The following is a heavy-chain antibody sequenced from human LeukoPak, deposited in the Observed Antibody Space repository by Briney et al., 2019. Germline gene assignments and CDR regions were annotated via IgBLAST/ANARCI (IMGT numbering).Heavy chain of an antibody. D-gene: IGHD2-2*01. CDR1: GYTFSSYD. CDR3: ARDAKVYCSSTSCPHDY. CDR2: ISAYNGNT. Sequence: SVKVSCKASGYTFSSYDINWVRQAPGQGLEWMGWISAYNGNTNYAQKLQGRVTMTTDTSTSTAYMELRSLRSGDTAVYYCARDAKVYCSSTSCPHDYWGQGTLVTVSS. V-gene: IGHV1-18*01. J-gene: IGHJ4*02.